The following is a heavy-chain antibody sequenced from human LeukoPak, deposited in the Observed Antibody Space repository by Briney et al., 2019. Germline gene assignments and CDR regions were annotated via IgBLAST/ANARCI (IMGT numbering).Heavy chain of an antibody. CDR3: ARVPYSYGYLDY. D-gene: IGHD5-18*01. CDR1: GFTFSSYA. Sequence: PGRSLRLSCAASGFTFSSYAMPWVRQAPGKGLEWVAVISYDGSNKYYADSVKGRFTISRDNSKNTLYLQMNSLRAEDTAVYYCARVPYSYGYLDYWGQGTLVTVSS. J-gene: IGHJ4*02. CDR2: ISYDGSNK. V-gene: IGHV3-30-3*01.